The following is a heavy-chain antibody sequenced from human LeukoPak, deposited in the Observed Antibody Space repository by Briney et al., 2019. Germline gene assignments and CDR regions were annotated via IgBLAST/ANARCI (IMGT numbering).Heavy chain of an antibody. J-gene: IGHJ3*02. V-gene: IGHV1-2*02. Sequence: ASVKVSCKASGYTFTGYYMHWVRQAPGQGLEWMGWINPNSGGTNYAQKFQGSVTMTRDTSISTAYMELSRLRSDDTAVYYCARDMGWVGAVAGTVHDAFDIWGQGTMVTVSS. CDR2: INPNSGGT. D-gene: IGHD6-19*01. CDR3: ARDMGWVGAVAGTVHDAFDI. CDR1: GYTFTGYY.